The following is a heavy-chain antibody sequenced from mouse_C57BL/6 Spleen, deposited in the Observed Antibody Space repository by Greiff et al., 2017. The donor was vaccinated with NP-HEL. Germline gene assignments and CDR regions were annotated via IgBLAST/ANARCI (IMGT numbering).Heavy chain of an antibody. Sequence: VQLQQSGAELVRPGASVTLSCKASGYTFTDYEMHWVKQTPVHGLEWIGAIDPETGGTAYNQKFKGKAILTADKSSSTAYMELRSLTSEDSAVYYCTRSEDYYGSSYGWFAYWGQRTLVTVSA. V-gene: IGHV1-15*01. CDR3: TRSEDYYGSSYGWFAY. CDR2: IDPETGGT. J-gene: IGHJ3*01. CDR1: GYTFTDYE. D-gene: IGHD1-1*01.